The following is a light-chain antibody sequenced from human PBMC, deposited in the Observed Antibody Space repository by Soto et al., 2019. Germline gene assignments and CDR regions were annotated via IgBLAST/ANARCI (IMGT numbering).Light chain of an antibody. Sequence: EIVMTQSPATLSVSPLEIANLSFRASQSVSSNLAWYQQTPGQAPRLLIYGASTRATGIPVRFSGSGSGTEFTLTISSLQSEDFAVYYCHQYNDWPRTFGQGTKVDIK. CDR1: QSVSSN. V-gene: IGKV3-15*01. CDR2: GAS. CDR3: HQYNDWPRT. J-gene: IGKJ1*01.